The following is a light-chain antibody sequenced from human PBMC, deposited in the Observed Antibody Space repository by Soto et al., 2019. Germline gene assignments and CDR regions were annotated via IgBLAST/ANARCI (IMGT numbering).Light chain of an antibody. J-gene: IGLJ1*01. Sequence: QSVLTRPPSASGSPGQSVTISCTGTSSDVGGYNYVSWYQQHPGKAPKLMIYDASQRPSGVPDRFSGSKSGNTASLTVSGLQAEDEADYYCSSYAGAHIVFGTGTKVTVL. CDR1: SSDVGGYNY. CDR3: SSYAGAHIV. CDR2: DAS. V-gene: IGLV2-8*01.